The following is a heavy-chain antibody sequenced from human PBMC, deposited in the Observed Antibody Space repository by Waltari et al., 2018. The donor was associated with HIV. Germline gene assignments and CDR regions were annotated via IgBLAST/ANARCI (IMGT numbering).Heavy chain of an antibody. CDR1: GVTFRSHA. J-gene: IGHJ4*02. D-gene: IGHD3-22*01. V-gene: IGHV3-23*04. CDR3: AKDFDTSGLPYVVIDS. Sequence: EVKLVQSGGGLMQPGGSLRLSCTASGVTFRSHAMSWVRQTPGKGLQWVSTIRGSGSHTYYADSAKGRFTISRDNSENTLFLQMTRLRVEDTARYFCAKDFDTSGLPYVVIDSWGQGTLVTVSS. CDR2: IRGSGSHT.